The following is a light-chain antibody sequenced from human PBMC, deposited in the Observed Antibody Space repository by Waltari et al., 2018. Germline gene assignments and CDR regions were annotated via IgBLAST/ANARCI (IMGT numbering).Light chain of an antibody. CDR2: DSS. J-gene: IGKJ4*01. Sequence: EIVLTQSPATLSLSPGEGATLSCRASESVRSYLAWYQQKPGQAPRHLIYDSSNRASGIPARFSGSGSGTDFSLSISSLEPEDFAVYYCQQRHNWPLTFGGGTKVEIK. CDR3: QQRHNWPLT. V-gene: IGKV3-11*01. CDR1: ESVRSY.